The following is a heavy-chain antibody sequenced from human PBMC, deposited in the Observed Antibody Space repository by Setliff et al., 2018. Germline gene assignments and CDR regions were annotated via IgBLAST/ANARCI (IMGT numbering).Heavy chain of an antibody. CDR1: GASINSSTFF. V-gene: IGHV4-61*05. Sequence: PSETLSLTCIVSGASINSSTFFWGWIRQPPGKGLEWIGYIHYSGSTNYNPSLKSRVTISFNTSKNQISLKLSSVTPADAAVYYCARGGEFYYGSGTIDSWGPGTLVTVSS. CDR2: IHYSGST. J-gene: IGHJ4*02. D-gene: IGHD3-10*01. CDR3: ARGGEFYYGSGTIDS.